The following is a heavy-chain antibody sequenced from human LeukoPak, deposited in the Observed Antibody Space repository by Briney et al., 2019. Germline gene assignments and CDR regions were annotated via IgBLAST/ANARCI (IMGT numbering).Heavy chain of an antibody. D-gene: IGHD3-3*01. CDR1: GYTFTSCA. CDR3: ARARITIFGVVIIPVGDYFDY. Sequence: ASVKVSCKASGYTFTSCAMNWVRQAPGQGLEWMGWINTNTGNPTYAQGFTGRFVFSLDTSVSTAYLQISSLKAEDTAVYYCARARITIFGVVIIPVGDYFDYWGQGTLVTVSS. V-gene: IGHV7-4-1*02. J-gene: IGHJ4*02. CDR2: INTNTGNP.